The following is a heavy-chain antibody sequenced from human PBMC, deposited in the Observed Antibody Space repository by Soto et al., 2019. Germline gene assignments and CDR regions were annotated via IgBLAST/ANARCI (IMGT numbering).Heavy chain of an antibody. Sequence: GGSLRLSCVASGYNFNKYALSWVRQPPGKGLEWVSAISSGGDNTHYADSVKGRFTITRDNSKNMLHLEMNSLTAEDTAVYYCVRRAQYFDGTGFHAFDIWGQGTRVTVSS. V-gene: IGHV3-23*01. CDR2: ISSGGDNT. CDR1: GYNFNKYA. J-gene: IGHJ3*02. CDR3: VRRAQYFDGTGFHAFDI. D-gene: IGHD3-22*01.